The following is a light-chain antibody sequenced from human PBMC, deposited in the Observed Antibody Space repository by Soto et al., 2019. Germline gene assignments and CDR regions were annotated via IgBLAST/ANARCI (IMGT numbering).Light chain of an antibody. J-gene: IGKJ4*01. CDR2: AAT. V-gene: IGKV1-39*01. Sequence: DIQMTQSPSSLSASVGDRLTTTCRASQSITTYLNWYQQKPGKAPKLLIFAATALQSGVPSRFSGSGSGTDFTLTISSLQPEDFATYHCQQTYNLPLTFGGGTKVEIK. CDR3: QQTYNLPLT. CDR1: QSITTY.